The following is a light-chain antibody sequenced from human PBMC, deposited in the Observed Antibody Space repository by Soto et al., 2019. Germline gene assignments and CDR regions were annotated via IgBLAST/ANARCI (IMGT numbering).Light chain of an antibody. CDR2: ATS. V-gene: IGKV3-20*01. J-gene: IGKJ1*01. CDR1: ESVSRNY. CDR3: QYCGTSRT. Sequence: EIVLTQSPGTLSLSTGERATLSCRASESVSRNYIAWYQQKPGQAPRLLIFATSNTATGIPDRFGGSGSETEFTLTISGLEPEDSAVYYCQYCGTSRTFGQGTKV.